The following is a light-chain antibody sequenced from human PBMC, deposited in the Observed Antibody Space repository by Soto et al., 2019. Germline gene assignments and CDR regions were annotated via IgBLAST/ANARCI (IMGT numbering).Light chain of an antibody. V-gene: IGKV1-5*03. CDR1: QSISSR. J-gene: IGKJ1*01. Sequence: DIQMTQSPSTLSASVGDRVTITCRASQSISSRLAWYQKKPGKVPKLLIYKASSLESGVPSRFSGSGSGTEFTLTISSLQPDDFATYYFQQYDSYSWTFGQGTKVEIK. CDR2: KAS. CDR3: QQYDSYSWT.